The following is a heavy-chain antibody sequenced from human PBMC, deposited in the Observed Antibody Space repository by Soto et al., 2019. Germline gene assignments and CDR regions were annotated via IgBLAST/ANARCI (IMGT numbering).Heavy chain of an antibody. CDR3: ATQLVYCSRTGGPADAFDI. D-gene: IGHD2-2*01. V-gene: IGHV5-51*01. CDR2: IYPGDSDT. Sequence: GESLKISCKGSGYRFTSYWIGWVRQMPGKGLEWMGIIYPGDSDTRYSPSFQGQVTISADKSISTAYLQWSSLKASDTAMYYCATQLVYCSRTGGPADAFDIWGQGTMVTVSS. CDR1: GYRFTSYW. J-gene: IGHJ3*02.